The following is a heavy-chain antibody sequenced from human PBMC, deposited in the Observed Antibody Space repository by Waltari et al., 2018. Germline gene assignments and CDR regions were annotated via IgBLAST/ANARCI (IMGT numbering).Heavy chain of an antibody. Sequence: EVHLVESGGGLVRPGGSLTLSCAASGSTFSSFWMPWVRQAPGKGPQWVARMSGDGAGTHYADSVRGRFTISRDNANNMVYLQMNSLSDDDTATYFCARASISRDTGNTFDSWGQGNLVTVSS. CDR1: GSTFSSFW. J-gene: IGHJ4*02. CDR3: ARASISRDTGNTFDS. D-gene: IGHD5-18*01. V-gene: IGHV3-74*01. CDR2: MSGDGAGT.